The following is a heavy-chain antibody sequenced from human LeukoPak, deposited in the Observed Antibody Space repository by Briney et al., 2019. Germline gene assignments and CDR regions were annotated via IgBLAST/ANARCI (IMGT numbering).Heavy chain of an antibody. J-gene: IGHJ4*02. Sequence: GGSLRLSCAASGFTFSSYWMHWVRQAPGKGLVWVSRINSDGSSTSYADSVKGRFTISRDNAKNTLYLQMNSLRAEDTAVYYCVSSYCSGGSCYSASGYWGQGTLVTVSS. CDR3: VSSYCSGGSCYSASGY. CDR1: GFTFSSYW. V-gene: IGHV3-74*01. D-gene: IGHD2-15*01. CDR2: INSDGSST.